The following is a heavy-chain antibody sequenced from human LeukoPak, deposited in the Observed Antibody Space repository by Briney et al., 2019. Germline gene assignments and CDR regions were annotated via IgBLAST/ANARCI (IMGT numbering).Heavy chain of an antibody. J-gene: IGHJ3*02. Sequence: PGGSLRLSCAASGFTFSSYEMNWVRQAPGKGLEWVSYISSSGSTIYYADSVKGRFTISRDNAKDSLYLQMNSLRAEDTALYYCARGDSGDAFDIWGQGTMVTVSS. CDR1: GFTFSSYE. V-gene: IGHV3-48*03. CDR3: ARGDSGDAFDI. D-gene: IGHD6-19*01. CDR2: ISSSGSTI.